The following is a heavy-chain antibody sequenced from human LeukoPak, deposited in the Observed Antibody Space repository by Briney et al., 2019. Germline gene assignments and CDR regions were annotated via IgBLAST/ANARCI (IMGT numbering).Heavy chain of an antibody. Sequence: SETLSLTCTVSGGSISSSGYYWAWIRQAPGMGLDWIGCIYYSGTTHYNPSLKSRVTISVDTSKNQFSLKLSSVTAADTAVYYCAREQWLARNYYYYMDVWGKGTTVTVSS. J-gene: IGHJ6*03. CDR2: IYYSGTT. CDR3: AREQWLARNYYYYMDV. D-gene: IGHD6-19*01. CDR1: GGSISSSGYY. V-gene: IGHV4-39*07.